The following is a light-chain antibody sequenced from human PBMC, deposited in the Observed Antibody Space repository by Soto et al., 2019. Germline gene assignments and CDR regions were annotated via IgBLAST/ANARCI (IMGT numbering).Light chain of an antibody. CDR3: FSYRSTGILL. Sequence: QSVLTQPAYVSGSPGQSITISCIGTSSDVGGYNFVSWYQQHPGKAPKLMIYEVSNRPSGVSTRFSGSKSGNTASLTISGLQAEDEADYYCFSYRSTGILLFGGGTKLTVL. V-gene: IGLV2-14*01. J-gene: IGLJ2*01. CDR2: EVS. CDR1: SSDVGGYNF.